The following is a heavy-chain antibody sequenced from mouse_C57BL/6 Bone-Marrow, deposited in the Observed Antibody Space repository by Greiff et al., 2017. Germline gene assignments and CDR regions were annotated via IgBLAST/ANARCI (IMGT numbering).Heavy chain of an antibody. CDR1: GYTFTSYG. CDR2: IYPRSGNP. V-gene: IGHV1-81*01. D-gene: IGHD1-1*01. CDR3: ARSGSTVGAY. Sequence: VQLQQSGAELARPGASVKLSCQASGYTFTSYGISWVKQRTGQGLEWIGEIYPRSGNPYYNEKFKGKATLTAEKSSSTAYMELRSLTAEYSAVYFCARSGSTVGAYGGQGTLVTVSA. J-gene: IGHJ3*01.